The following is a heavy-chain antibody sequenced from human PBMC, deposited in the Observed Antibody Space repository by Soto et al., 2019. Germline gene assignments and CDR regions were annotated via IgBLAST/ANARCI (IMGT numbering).Heavy chain of an antibody. CDR3: PYYYYGMDV. CDR2: INHSGST. Sequence: SETLSLTCAVYGGSFSGYYWSWIRQPPGKGLEWIGEINHSGSTNYNPSLKSRVTISVDTSKNQFSLKLSSVTAADTAVYYWPYYYYGMDVWGQGTTVTVSS. V-gene: IGHV4-34*01. J-gene: IGHJ6*02. CDR1: GGSFSGYY.